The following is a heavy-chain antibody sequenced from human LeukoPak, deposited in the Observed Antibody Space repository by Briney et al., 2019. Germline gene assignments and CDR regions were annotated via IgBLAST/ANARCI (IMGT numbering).Heavy chain of an antibody. V-gene: IGHV3-7*01. CDR2: IKKDGSTK. CDR3: ARVIYDYFSGSDYNPGAVVDS. J-gene: IGHJ4*02. Sequence: GGSLRLSCAASGFSFSTYWMSWYRQAPGKGLEWVANIKKDGSTKYYVDSVKGRFTISRDNAENSLYLQMSSLRAKDTAFYYCARVIYDYFSGSDYNPGAVVDSWGQGTLVTVSS. CDR1: GFSFSTYW. D-gene: IGHD3-10*01.